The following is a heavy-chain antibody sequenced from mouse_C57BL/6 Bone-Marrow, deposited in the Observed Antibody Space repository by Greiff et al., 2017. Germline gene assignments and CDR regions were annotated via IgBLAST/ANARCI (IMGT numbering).Heavy chain of an antibody. CDR2: ISSGGSYT. D-gene: IGHD1-1*02. J-gene: IGHJ2*01. Sequence: EVKLVESGGDLVKPGGSLKLSCAASGFTFSSYGMSWVRQTPDKRLEWVATISSGGSYTYYPDSVKGRFTIARDNAKNTLYLQMSSLKSEDTAMYYCARQDYGWSDYWGQGTTLTVSS. V-gene: IGHV5-6*01. CDR1: GFTFSSYG. CDR3: ARQDYGWSDY.